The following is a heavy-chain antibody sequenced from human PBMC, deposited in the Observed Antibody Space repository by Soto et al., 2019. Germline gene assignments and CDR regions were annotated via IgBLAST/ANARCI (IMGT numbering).Heavy chain of an antibody. J-gene: IGHJ4*02. D-gene: IGHD3-22*01. CDR2: INHSGST. CDR1: GGSFSGYY. V-gene: IGHV4-34*01. CDR3: ARARRYYDSSGYYHYFDY. Sequence: SETLSLTCDVYGGSFSGYYWSWIRQPPGKGLEWIGEINHSGSTNYNPSLKSRVTISVDTSKNQFSLKLSSVTAADTAVYYCARARRYYDSSGYYHYFDYWGQGTLVTVSS.